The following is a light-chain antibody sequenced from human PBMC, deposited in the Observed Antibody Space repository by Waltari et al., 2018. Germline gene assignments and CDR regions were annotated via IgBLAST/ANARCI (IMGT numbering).Light chain of an antibody. CDR3: MQALQTPLT. Sequence: DIVMTQSPLSLPVTPGEPASISCSSSQSLLHSNGYNYLDWYLQKPGQSPQLLIYSGSNRASGVPDRFSGSGSGTDFTLKISRVEAEDVGVYYCMQALQTPLTFGGGTKVEIK. CDR1: QSLLHSNGYNY. V-gene: IGKV2-28*01. J-gene: IGKJ4*01. CDR2: SGS.